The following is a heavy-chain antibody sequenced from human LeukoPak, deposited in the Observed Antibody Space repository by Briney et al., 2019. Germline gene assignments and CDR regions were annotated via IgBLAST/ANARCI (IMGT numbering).Heavy chain of an antibody. CDR3: AKRGVVIRVILVGFHKEAYYFDS. V-gene: IGHV3-23*01. J-gene: IGHJ4*02. D-gene: IGHD3-10*01. Sequence: PGGSLRLSCAVSGIILSNYGMSWVRQAPEKGLEWVAGISDSGGSTKYADSVKGRFTISRDNRKNTLYLQMNSLRAEDTAVYFCAKRGVVIRVILVGFHKEAYYFDSWGQGALVTVSS. CDR1: GIILSNYG. CDR2: ISDSGGST.